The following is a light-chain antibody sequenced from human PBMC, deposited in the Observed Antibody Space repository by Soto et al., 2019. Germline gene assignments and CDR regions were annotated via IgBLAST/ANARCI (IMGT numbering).Light chain of an antibody. J-gene: IGLJ2*01. CDR3: QSYDSSLSGSI. CDR1: ADYD. Sequence: QPVLTQTPSVSGAPGQRVTISCTGADYDVHWYQHLPGTAPKLLIYANNNRPSGVPDRFSGSKSGTSASLVITGLQSDDEGVYYCQSYDSSLSGSIFGGGTKLTVL. V-gene: IGLV1-40*01. CDR2: ANN.